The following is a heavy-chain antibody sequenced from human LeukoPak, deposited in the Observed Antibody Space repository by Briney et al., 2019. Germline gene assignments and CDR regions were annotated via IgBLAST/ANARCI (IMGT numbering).Heavy chain of an antibody. J-gene: IGHJ4*02. D-gene: IGHD2-15*01. V-gene: IGHV4-34*01. CDR3: ARDKFCSDTGSCNIGLFDF. CDR1: GGSFSGYY. CDR2: INHRGSS. Sequence: SETLSLTCGVFGGSFSGYYWTWIRQPPGKGPEWIGGINHRGSSNYNPSLRSRVTISVDTSKTQFSLKLTSMTAADTAVYYCARDKFCSDTGSCNIGLFDFWGQGALVTVSS.